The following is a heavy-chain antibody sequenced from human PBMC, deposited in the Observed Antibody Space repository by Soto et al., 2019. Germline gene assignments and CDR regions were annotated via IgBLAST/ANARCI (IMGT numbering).Heavy chain of an antibody. V-gene: IGHV4-31*03. CDR3: AREDHDSSGYYFQH. Sequence: QVQLQESGPGLVKPSQTLSLTYTVSGGSISSGGYYWSWIRQHPGKGLEWIGYIYYSGSTYYNPSLKSRVTISVDTSKNQFSLKLSSVTAADTAVYYCAREDHDSSGYYFQHWGQGTLVTVSS. J-gene: IGHJ1*01. CDR1: GGSISSGGYY. CDR2: IYYSGST. D-gene: IGHD3-22*01.